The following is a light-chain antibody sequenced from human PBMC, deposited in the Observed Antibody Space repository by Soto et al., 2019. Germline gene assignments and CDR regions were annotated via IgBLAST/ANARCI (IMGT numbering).Light chain of an antibody. CDR3: SSHTSSNTVV. J-gene: IGLJ2*01. Sequence: QSVLTQPASVSGSPGQSITISCTGTSSDVGGYNYVSWYQQHPGKAPKLMIYEVSNRPSGVSNRFSGSKSGNTASLTISGVEAEDEADYYCSSHTSSNTVVFGEGTKLTVL. CDR2: EVS. CDR1: SSDVGGYNY. V-gene: IGLV2-14*01.